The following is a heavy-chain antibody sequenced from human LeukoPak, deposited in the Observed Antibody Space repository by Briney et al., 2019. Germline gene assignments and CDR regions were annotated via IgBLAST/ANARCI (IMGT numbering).Heavy chain of an antibody. CDR1: GGSFSGYY. V-gene: IGHV4-34*01. D-gene: IGHD4-17*01. CDR2: INHSGST. J-gene: IGHJ6*03. CDR3: ARDLLSTTGTTGFYYYDMDV. Sequence: NPSETLSLTCAVYGGSFSGYYWSWIRQPPGKGLEWIGEINHSGSTNYNPSLKSRVTISVDTSKNQFSLKLSSVTAADTAVYYCARDLLSTTGTTGFYYYDMDVWGKGTTVTVAS.